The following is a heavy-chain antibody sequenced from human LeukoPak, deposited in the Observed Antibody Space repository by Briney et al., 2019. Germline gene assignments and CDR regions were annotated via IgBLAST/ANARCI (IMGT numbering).Heavy chain of an antibody. CDR3: ARLKLGAYFDL. CDR2: VYNSGDT. Sequence: TSETLSLTCTVSGGSTSSDYWSWIRQSPGKGLEWVGYVYNSGDTGKNPFLKSRVTILLDTSKNQCSLKLTSVSAADTAVYYCARLKLGAYFDLWGRGTLVTVSS. J-gene: IGHJ2*01. V-gene: IGHV4-59*08. D-gene: IGHD3-16*01. CDR1: GGSTSSDY.